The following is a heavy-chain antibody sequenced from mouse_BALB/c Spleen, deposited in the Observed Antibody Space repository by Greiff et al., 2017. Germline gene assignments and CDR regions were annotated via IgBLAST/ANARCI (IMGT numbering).Heavy chain of an antibody. J-gene: IGHJ1*01. CDR1: GYTFTDYN. CDR2: INPNNGGT. Sequence: EVQLQQSGPELVKPGASVKIPCKASGYTFTDYNMDWVKQSHGKSLEWIGDINPNNGGTIYNQKFKGKATLTVDKSSSTAYMELRSLTSEDTAVYYCARSHGNYWFFDVWGAGTTVTVSS. D-gene: IGHD2-1*01. CDR3: ARSHGNYWFFDV. V-gene: IGHV1-18*01.